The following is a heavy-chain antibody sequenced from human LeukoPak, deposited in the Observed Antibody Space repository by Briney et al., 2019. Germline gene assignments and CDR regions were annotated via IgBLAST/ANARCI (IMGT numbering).Heavy chain of an antibody. V-gene: IGHV4-39*01. CDR3: TGITIFGVVITYFDY. CDR1: GGSISSSSYY. CDR2: IYYSGST. Sequence: PSETLSLTCTVSGGSISSSSYYWGWIRQPLGKGLEWIGSIYYSGSTYYNPSLKSRVTISVDTSKNQFSLKLSSVTAADTAVYYCTGITIFGVVITYFDYWGQGTLVTVSS. J-gene: IGHJ4*02. D-gene: IGHD3-3*01.